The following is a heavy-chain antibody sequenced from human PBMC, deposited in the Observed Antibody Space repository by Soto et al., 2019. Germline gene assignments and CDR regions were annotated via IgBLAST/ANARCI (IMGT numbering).Heavy chain of an antibody. CDR1: GDSISTSSYS. CDR3: ARHSKYYYDSSRYRRFAP. CDR2: IYYSGST. J-gene: IGHJ5*02. D-gene: IGHD3-22*01. Sequence: SETLSLTCTVSGDSISTSSYSWAWIRQPPGKGLEWIGSIYYSGSTSYNPSLKSRVTISVDTSKNQFSLKLSSVTAADTAVYYCARHSKYYYDSSRYRRFAPRAQGTLVTVSS. V-gene: IGHV4-39*01.